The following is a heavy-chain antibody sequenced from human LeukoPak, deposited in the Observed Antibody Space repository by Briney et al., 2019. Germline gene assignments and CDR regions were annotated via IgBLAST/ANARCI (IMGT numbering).Heavy chain of an antibody. J-gene: IGHJ6*03. Sequence: GGSLRLSCAASGVTFSSYWMSWVRQAPGKGQEWVANIKQDGSEKYYVDSVKGRFTISRDNAKNSLDLQMNSLSAEDTAVYYCARYGSSWYRTYYYYYYMDVWGKGTTVTVSS. CDR3: ARYGSSWYRTYYYYYYMDV. CDR2: IKQDGSEK. CDR1: GVTFSSYW. D-gene: IGHD6-13*01. V-gene: IGHV3-7*01.